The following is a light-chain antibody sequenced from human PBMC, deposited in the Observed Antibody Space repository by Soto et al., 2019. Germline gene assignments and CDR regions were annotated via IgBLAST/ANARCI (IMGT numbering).Light chain of an antibody. CDR2: GAS. J-gene: IGKJ3*01. CDR1: QIISHW. V-gene: IGKV3-15*01. Sequence: MTQSPSTLSASVGDRVTITCRATQIISHWLAWYQQKPGQAPRLLIYGASTRATGIPARFSGSRSGTEFTLTISSLQSEDFAVSYCQQYNNWPRLFTGGPGTKVDIK. CDR3: QQYNNWPRLFT.